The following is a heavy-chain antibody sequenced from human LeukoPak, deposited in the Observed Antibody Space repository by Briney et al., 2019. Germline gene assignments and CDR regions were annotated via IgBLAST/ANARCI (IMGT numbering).Heavy chain of an antibody. Sequence: GGSLRLSCTASGFTFGDYAMSWVRQAPGKGLEWVGFIRSKAYGGTTEYAASVKGRFTISRGDSKSIAYLQMNSLKTEDTAVYYCTRENYGDYVDPVFDYWGQGTLVTVSS. CDR3: TRENYGDYVDPVFDY. CDR1: GFTFGDYA. D-gene: IGHD4-17*01. V-gene: IGHV3-49*04. CDR2: IRSKAYGGTT. J-gene: IGHJ4*02.